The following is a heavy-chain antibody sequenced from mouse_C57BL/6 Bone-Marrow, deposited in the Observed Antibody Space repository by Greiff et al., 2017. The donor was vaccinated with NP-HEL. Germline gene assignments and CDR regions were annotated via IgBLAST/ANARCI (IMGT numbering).Heavy chain of an antibody. CDR3: ARRDYGSSYAWFAY. J-gene: IGHJ3*01. D-gene: IGHD1-1*01. CDR1: GYTFTSYG. Sequence: VKLVESGAELARPGASVKLSCKASGYTFTSYGISWVKQRTGQGLEWIGEIYPRSGNTYYNEKFKGKATLTADKSSSTAYMELRSLTSEDSAVYFCARRDYGSSYAWFAYWGQGTLVTVSA. V-gene: IGHV1-81*01. CDR2: IYPRSGNT.